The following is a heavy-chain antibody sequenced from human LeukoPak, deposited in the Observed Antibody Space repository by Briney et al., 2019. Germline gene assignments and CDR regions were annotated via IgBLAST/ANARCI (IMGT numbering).Heavy chain of an antibody. V-gene: IGHV1-46*01. CDR3: ARVSRTSGSYSPFDY. Sequence: ASVTVSCTASGYTFTSYYMHWVRQAPGQGLEWMGIINPSGGCTSYAQKFQGRVTMTRDTSTSTVYMELSSLRSEDTAVYYCARVSRTSGSYSPFDYWGQGTLVTVSS. CDR2: INPSGGCT. J-gene: IGHJ4*02. CDR1: GYTFTSYY. D-gene: IGHD1-26*01.